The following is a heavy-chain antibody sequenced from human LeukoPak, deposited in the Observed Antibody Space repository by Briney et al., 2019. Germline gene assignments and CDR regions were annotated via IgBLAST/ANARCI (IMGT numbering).Heavy chain of an antibody. CDR3: ASLGVWGSYRPIDY. CDR2: INHSGST. CDR1: GGSFSGYY. Sequence: SETLSLTCAVYGGSFSGYYWSWIRQPPGKGLEWIGEINHSGSTNYNPSLKSRVTISVDTSKNQFSLKLSSVTAADTAVYYCASLGVWGSYRPIDYWGQGTLVTVSS. J-gene: IGHJ4*02. D-gene: IGHD3-16*02. V-gene: IGHV4-34*01.